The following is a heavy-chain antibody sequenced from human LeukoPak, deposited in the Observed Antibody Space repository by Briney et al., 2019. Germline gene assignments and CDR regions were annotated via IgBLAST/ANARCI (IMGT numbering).Heavy chain of an antibody. CDR1: GFTLRSYW. Sequence: GGSLRLSCVASGFTLRSYWMTWVRQAPGKGLEWLANMKEDGRIQYYLDSVRGRFTISRDNAKTSVYLQLNSLRADDTAVYYCARDVWTGVAVSDYWGQGTLVTVSS. CDR2: MKEDGRIQ. V-gene: IGHV3-7*01. J-gene: IGHJ4*02. CDR3: ARDVWTGVAVSDY. D-gene: IGHD6-19*01.